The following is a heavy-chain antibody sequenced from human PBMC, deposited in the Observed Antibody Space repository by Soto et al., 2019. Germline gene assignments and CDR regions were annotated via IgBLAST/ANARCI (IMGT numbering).Heavy chain of an antibody. CDR1: GYTFITIG. Sequence: QVQLVQSGAEVKKPGASVKVSWKASGYTFITIGISWVRQAPGQGLEWMGWISPHKGNTNYAQNFQGRVTMTTDTSTSTAYMELRSLRSDDTAVYYCVRDLDASGSYYTDYWGQGTLVTVSS. CDR3: VRDLDASGSYYTDY. V-gene: IGHV1-18*01. J-gene: IGHJ4*02. CDR2: ISPHKGNT. D-gene: IGHD3-10*01.